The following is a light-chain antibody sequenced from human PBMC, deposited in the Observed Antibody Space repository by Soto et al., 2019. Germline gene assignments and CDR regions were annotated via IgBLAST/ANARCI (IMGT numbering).Light chain of an antibody. CDR1: QSISSW. CDR2: KAS. Sequence: DIKMTQSPSTLSASVGDRVTITCRASQSISSWLAWYQQKPGKAPKLLISKASSLESGVPSRFSGSGSGTEFTLTISSLQPDDFATYYCQQYHSYPRTFGQGTKVEIK. J-gene: IGKJ1*01. V-gene: IGKV1-5*03. CDR3: QQYHSYPRT.